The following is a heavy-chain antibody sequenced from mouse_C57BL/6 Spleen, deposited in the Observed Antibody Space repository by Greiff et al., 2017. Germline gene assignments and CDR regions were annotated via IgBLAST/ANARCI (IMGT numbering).Heavy chain of an antibody. CDR1: GYAFTNYL. Sequence: VQLQESGAELVRPGTSVKVSCKASGYAFTNYLIEWVKQRPGQGLEWIGVINPGCGGTNYNEKFKGKATLTADKSSSTAYMQLSSLTSEDSAVYFCARRGDYGWFAYWGQGTLVTVSA. CDR3: ARRGDYGWFAY. V-gene: IGHV1-54*01. D-gene: IGHD2-4*01. CDR2: INPGCGGT. J-gene: IGHJ3*01.